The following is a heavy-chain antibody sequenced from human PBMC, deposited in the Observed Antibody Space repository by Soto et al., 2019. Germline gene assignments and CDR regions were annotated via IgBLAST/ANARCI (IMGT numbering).Heavy chain of an antibody. D-gene: IGHD3-10*01. CDR2: IYPGDSDT. J-gene: IGHJ4*02. CDR1: GYSFTSYW. Sequence: PGESLKISCKGSGYSFTSYWIGWVRQMPGKGLEWMGIIYPGDSDTRYSPSFQGQVTISADKSISTAYLQWSSLKASDTAMYYCARARRSGSYYTKGDAFDYWGQGTLVTVSS. V-gene: IGHV5-51*01. CDR3: ARARRSGSYYTKGDAFDY.